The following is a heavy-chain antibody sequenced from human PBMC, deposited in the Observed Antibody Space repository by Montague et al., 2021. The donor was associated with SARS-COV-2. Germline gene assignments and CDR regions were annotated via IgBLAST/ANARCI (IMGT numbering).Heavy chain of an antibody. CDR2: FYYTGXT. Sequence: SETLSLTCIVSGVSVTNGNYYWSWIRQTPGKGLEWFGYFYYTGXTXSXXXXKSRVTVSGDTSKNQFSLKLTSVTAADTAVYFCVRDVGTGWGTFDSWGQGILVTVSS. D-gene: IGHD6-19*01. J-gene: IGHJ4*02. CDR1: GVSVTNGNYY. CDR3: VRDVGTGWGTFDS. V-gene: IGHV4-61*01.